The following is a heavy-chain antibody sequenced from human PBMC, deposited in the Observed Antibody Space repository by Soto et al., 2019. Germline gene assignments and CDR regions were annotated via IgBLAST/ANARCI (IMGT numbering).Heavy chain of an antibody. V-gene: IGHV1-2*02. CDR1: GYTFTSYY. Sequence: ASVKVSCKASGYTFTSYYMHWVRQAPGQGLEWMGWINPNTGGTNYAQKFQGRVTMTRDTSISTAYMELRRLRSDDTAIYYCAGVRRYCRSSGFDSWGQGTLVTVSS. J-gene: IGHJ4*02. CDR3: AGVRRYCRSSGFDS. CDR2: INPNTGGT. D-gene: IGHD6-13*01.